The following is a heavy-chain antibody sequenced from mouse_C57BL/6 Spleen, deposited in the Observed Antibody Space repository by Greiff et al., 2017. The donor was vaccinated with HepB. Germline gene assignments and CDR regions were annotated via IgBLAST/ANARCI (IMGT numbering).Heavy chain of an antibody. CDR1: GYAFTNYL. CDR2: INPGSGGT. CDR3: ARWETVWNAMDY. Sequence: VKLLESGAELVRPGTSVKVSCKASGYAFTNYLIEWVKQRPGQGLEWIGVINPGSGGTNYNEKFKGKATLTADKSSSTAYMQLSSLTSEDSAVYFCARWETVWNAMDYWGQGTSVTVSS. D-gene: IGHD1-1*01. V-gene: IGHV1-54*01. J-gene: IGHJ4*01.